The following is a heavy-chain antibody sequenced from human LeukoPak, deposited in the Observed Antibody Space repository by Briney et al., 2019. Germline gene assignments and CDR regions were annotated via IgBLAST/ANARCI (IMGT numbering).Heavy chain of an antibody. Sequence: GGSLRLSCAASGFMFTSYDMNWVRRAPGKGLEWVSYISVSGGIIHYADSAKGRFTISRDNAKSSLYLQMNSLRAEDTAVYYCARDEVSGNYYMDLWGQGPLVTVSS. CDR1: GFMFTSYD. V-gene: IGHV3-48*03. D-gene: IGHD3-10*01. J-gene: IGHJ5*02. CDR3: ARDEVSGNYYMDL. CDR2: ISVSGGII.